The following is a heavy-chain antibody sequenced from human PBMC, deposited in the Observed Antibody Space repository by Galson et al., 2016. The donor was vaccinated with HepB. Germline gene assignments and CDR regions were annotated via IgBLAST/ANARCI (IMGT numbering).Heavy chain of an antibody. CDR2: LTSSGGTA. V-gene: IGHV3-23*01. Sequence: SLGLSCADSGFTFSTYSVSWVRQAPGKGLEWVSALTSSGGTAYYADSVRGRFTISRDNSKNTQYLQMNSLRADDTAVYFCAKMQGYFDHWGQGTLVTVSS. J-gene: IGHJ4*02. CDR3: AKMQGYFDH. CDR1: GFTFSTYS.